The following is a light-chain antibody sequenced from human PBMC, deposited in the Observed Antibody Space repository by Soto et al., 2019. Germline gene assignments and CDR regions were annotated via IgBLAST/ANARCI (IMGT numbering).Light chain of an antibody. Sequence: DIQMTQSPSSLSASVGDRVTITCRASQSIVTYLNWYLQKPGKAPKLLIYAASNLQSGVPSRFGGSGSGTDFTLTISSLQPEDFATYFCQQSYSTPPWTFGQGTKV. J-gene: IGKJ1*01. CDR3: QQSYSTPPWT. CDR1: QSIVTY. V-gene: IGKV1-39*01. CDR2: AAS.